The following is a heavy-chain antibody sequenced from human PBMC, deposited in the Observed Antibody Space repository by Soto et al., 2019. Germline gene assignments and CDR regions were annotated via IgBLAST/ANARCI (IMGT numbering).Heavy chain of an antibody. Sequence: QVQLQESGPGLVKPSGTLSLTCAVSGASISDNWWSWVRQPPGKGLEWIGEIYHSGTTTYNPSLKSRAIISVDKSASQISLTLNSVTAADTAIYYCARHVAVPRTRGFDYWGQGTPVTVSS. CDR1: GASISDNW. D-gene: IGHD2-15*01. V-gene: IGHV4-4*02. CDR3: ARHVAVPRTRGFDY. J-gene: IGHJ4*02. CDR2: IYHSGTT.